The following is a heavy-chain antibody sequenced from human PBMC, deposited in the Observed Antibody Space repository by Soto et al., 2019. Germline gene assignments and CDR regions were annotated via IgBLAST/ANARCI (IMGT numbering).Heavy chain of an antibody. J-gene: IGHJ5*02. D-gene: IGHD3-3*01. CDR1: GFTFSTYG. CDR2: ISDSGHYI. Sequence: GGSLRLSCAASGFTFSTYGMNWVRQAPGKGLEWLSSISDSGHYIYYADSVKGRFTISRDNAKSSLFLQMNSLRREDTAVYYCARSGLGVPYAASHWFDPWGHGTLVTVSS. CDR3: ARSGLGVPYAASHWFDP. V-gene: IGHV3-21*01.